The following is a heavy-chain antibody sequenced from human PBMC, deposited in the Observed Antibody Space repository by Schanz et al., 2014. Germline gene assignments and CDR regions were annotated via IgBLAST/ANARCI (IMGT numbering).Heavy chain of an antibody. V-gene: IGHV3-53*01. J-gene: IGHJ3*01. CDR3: ARDGGRDGYNLAFDV. CDR1: GFTVNTNY. D-gene: IGHD5-12*01. CDR2: MDINSGST. Sequence: EVQLVESGGGLIQPGGSLRLSCAVSGFTVNTNYMSWVRQAPGKGLEWISSMDINSGSTQYADSVKGRFIISRDSSKNALFLQMNSLRAEYTAVYFCARDGGRDGYNLAFDVWGQGTLVTVSS.